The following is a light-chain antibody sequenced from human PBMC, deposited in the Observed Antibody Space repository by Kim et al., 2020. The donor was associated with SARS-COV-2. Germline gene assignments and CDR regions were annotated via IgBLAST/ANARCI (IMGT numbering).Light chain of an antibody. Sequence: APGETAMIICGGDSIGRRSVHWSQQKPGRGPVVVVYDGSDRPSGVPERCSGANSGNTATLTISRVEAGDEADYFCQVWEGGGEHVVFGGGTQLTV. CDR3: QVWEGGGEHVV. J-gene: IGLJ2*01. V-gene: IGLV3-21*02. CDR1: SIGRRS. CDR2: DGS.